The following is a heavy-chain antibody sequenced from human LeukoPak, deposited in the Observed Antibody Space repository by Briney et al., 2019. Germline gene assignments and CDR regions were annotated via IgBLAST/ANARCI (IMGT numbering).Heavy chain of an antibody. V-gene: IGHV3-48*03. CDR1: GFTFSSYE. D-gene: IGHD3-22*01. J-gene: IGHJ6*02. CDR2: ISSSGSTI. Sequence: GGSLRLSCAASGFTFSSYEMNWVRQAPGKGLEWVSYISSSGSTIYYADSVKGRFTISRDNAKNSLYLQMNSLRAEDTAVYYCARLYDSSGYFLTYYYGMDVWGQGTTVTVSS. CDR3: ARLYDSSGYFLTYYYGMDV.